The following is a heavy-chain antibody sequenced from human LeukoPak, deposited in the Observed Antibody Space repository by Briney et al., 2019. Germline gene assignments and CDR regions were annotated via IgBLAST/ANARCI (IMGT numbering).Heavy chain of an antibody. D-gene: IGHD5-18*01. CDR3: ARLYSYLVYYFDY. V-gene: IGHV4-39*01. J-gene: IGHJ4*02. CDR1: GGSISSNSYY. Sequence: SETLSLTCTVSGGSISSNSYYWGWIRQPPGKGLEWIGSTYYSGSTYYNPSLKSRVTISVDTSKNQFSLKLSSVTAADTAVYYCARLYSYLVYYFDYWGQGTLVTVSS. CDR2: TYYSGST.